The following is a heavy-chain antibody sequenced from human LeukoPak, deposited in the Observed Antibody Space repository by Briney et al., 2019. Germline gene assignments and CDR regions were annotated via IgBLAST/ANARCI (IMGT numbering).Heavy chain of an antibody. CDR2: IYYSGST. Sequence: PSETLSLTCTASGGSISSSSYYWGWIRQPPGKGLEWIGSIYYSGSTYYNPSLKSRVTISVDTSKNQFSLKLSSVTAADTAVYYCARLTDCSSTSCYYYYGMDVWGQGTTVTVSS. J-gene: IGHJ6*02. CDR3: ARLTDCSSTSCYYYYGMDV. D-gene: IGHD2-2*01. CDR1: GGSISSSSYY. V-gene: IGHV4-39*01.